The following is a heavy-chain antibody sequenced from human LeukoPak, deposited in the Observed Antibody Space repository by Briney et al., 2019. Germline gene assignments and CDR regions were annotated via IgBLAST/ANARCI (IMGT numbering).Heavy chain of an antibody. CDR3: ARDGGYGSYVSPSNWYFDL. Sequence: GGSLRLSCAASGFTVSSNYMSWVRQAPGKGLEWVSVIYSGGSAYYADSVKGRFTISRDNSKNTLYLQMNNLRAEDTAVYYCARDGGYGSYVSPSNWYFDLWGRGTLVTVSS. D-gene: IGHD1-26*01. CDR1: GFTVSSNY. J-gene: IGHJ2*01. V-gene: IGHV3-53*01. CDR2: IYSGGSA.